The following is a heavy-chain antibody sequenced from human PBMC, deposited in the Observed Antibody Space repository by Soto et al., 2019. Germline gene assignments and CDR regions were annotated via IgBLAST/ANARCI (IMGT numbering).Heavy chain of an antibody. V-gene: IGHV4-39*01. Sequence: QLQLQESGPGLVRPSETLSLTCTVSGDSINSNDEYWGWIRQPPGKGLEWIGTTRYAGSTYSNPSLRSRVAISADTSSTQFSLRLNSVTAADTAVYYCARQIGFGRWYFDLWGRGTLVTVSS. J-gene: IGHJ2*01. CDR2: TRYAGST. CDR1: GDSINSNDEY. CDR3: ARQIGFGRWYFDL. D-gene: IGHD3-10*01.